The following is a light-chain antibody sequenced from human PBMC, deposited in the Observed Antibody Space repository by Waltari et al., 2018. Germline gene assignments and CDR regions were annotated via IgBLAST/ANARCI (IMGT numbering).Light chain of an antibody. J-gene: IGKJ4*01. V-gene: IGKV3-20*01. CDR2: DSS. CDR1: QNITNNY. Sequence: EVILTQSPDTLSLSPGARATLSCRASQNITNNYLAWNQQKPGLAPRLLIYDSSSRATGVPDRFSGSGSGTDFTLTIGRLEPEDYAVYYCQQYENSPLTFGGGTQVETK. CDR3: QQYENSPLT.